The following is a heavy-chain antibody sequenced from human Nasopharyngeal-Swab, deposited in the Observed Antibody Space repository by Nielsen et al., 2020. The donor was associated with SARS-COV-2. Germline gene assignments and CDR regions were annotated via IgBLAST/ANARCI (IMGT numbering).Heavy chain of an antibody. CDR3: ARAPPSTNYDFWSFQKGGMDV. J-gene: IGHJ6*02. CDR1: GYTFTSYV. V-gene: IGHV1-18*01. CDR2: ISAYNGNT. Sequence: ASVKVSCKATGYTFTSYVISWVRQAPGQGLEGMGWISAYNGNTNYARKLQGIVTMTTDTSTSTAYMELRSLRSDDTAVYYCARAPPSTNYDFWSFQKGGMDVWGQGTTVTVSS. D-gene: IGHD3-3*01.